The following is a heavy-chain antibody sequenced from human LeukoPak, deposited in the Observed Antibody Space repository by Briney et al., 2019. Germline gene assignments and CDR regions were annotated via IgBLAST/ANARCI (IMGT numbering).Heavy chain of an antibody. CDR1: GGSISSGSYY. D-gene: IGHD1-14*01. Sequence: PSETLSLTCTVSGGSISSGSYYWSWIRQPAGKGLEWIGRIYTSGSTNYNPSLKSRVTISVDTSKNQFSLKLSSVTAADTAVYYCARGVTTGGPSFWFDPWGQGTLVTVSS. CDR2: IYTSGST. CDR3: ARGVTTGGPSFWFDP. V-gene: IGHV4-61*02. J-gene: IGHJ5*02.